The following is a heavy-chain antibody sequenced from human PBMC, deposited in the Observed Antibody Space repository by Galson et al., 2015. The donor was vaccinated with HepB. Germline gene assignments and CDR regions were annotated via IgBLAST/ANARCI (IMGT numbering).Heavy chain of an antibody. CDR2: ISSSSSTI. J-gene: IGHJ5*02. D-gene: IGHD3-3*01. CDR3: ARELRFLEWLFSNCFDP. Sequence: SLRLSCAASGFTFSSYSMNWVRQAPGKGLEWVSYISSSSSTIYYADSVKGRFTISRDNAKNSLYLQMNSLRAEDTAVYYCARELRFLEWLFSNCFDPWGQGTLVTVSS. CDR1: GFTFSSYS. V-gene: IGHV3-48*01.